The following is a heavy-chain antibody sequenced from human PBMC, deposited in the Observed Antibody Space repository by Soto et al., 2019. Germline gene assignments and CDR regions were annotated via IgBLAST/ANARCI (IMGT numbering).Heavy chain of an antibody. CDR3: ARDQYDFWSGYRRDPYYYYYYMDG. D-gene: IGHD3-3*01. Sequence: PSDTLSLTCTVSGGSISSGGYYWSWIRQHPGKGLEWIGYIYYSGSTYYNPSLKSRVTISVDTSKNQFSLKLSSVTAAYTAVYYCARDQYDFWSGYRRDPYYYYYYMDGWGKGTTVTVSS. J-gene: IGHJ6*03. CDR2: IYYSGST. V-gene: IGHV4-31*03. CDR1: GGSISSGGYY.